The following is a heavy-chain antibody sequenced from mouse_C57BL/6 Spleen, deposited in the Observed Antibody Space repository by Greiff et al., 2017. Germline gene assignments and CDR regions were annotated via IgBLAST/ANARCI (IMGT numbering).Heavy chain of an antibody. D-gene: IGHD2-5*01. CDR2: ISSGSSTI. Sequence: DVKLVESGGGLVKPGGSLKLSCAASGFTFSDYGMHWVRQAPEKGLEWVAYISSGSSTIYYADTVKGRFTISRDNAKNTLFLQMTSLRSEDTAMYYCARGYYSNWGFAYWGQGTLVTVSA. J-gene: IGHJ3*01. CDR1: GFTFSDYG. V-gene: IGHV5-17*01. CDR3: ARGYYSNWGFAY.